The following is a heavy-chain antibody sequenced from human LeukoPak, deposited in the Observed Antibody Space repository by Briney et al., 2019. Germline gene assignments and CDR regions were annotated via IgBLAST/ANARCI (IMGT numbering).Heavy chain of an antibody. CDR1: GYPFDNFG. Sequence: ASVKVSCKASGYPFDNFGLTWVRHAPGHGLEWMGWISAYNGNTHHAQKFRDRLTLTTDTSTSTAYLELRSLKSDDTAVYYCARDRVGGDLTGESLYWGQGTLVTVSS. V-gene: IGHV1-18*01. CDR3: ARDRVGGDLTGESLY. J-gene: IGHJ4*02. CDR2: ISAYNGNT. D-gene: IGHD4-17*01.